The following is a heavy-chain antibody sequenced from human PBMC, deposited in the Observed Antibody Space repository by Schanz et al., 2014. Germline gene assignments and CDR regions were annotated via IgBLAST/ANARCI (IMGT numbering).Heavy chain of an antibody. V-gene: IGHV3-33*08. D-gene: IGHD6-19*01. CDR2: IWYDGSNE. CDR3: ARDHQWLARYYMDV. Sequence: VQLLESGGGLVQPGGSLRLSCVASGVTFSSYAMSWVRQSPGKGLEWVALIWYDGSNEYYADSVKGRFTISRDNPKKTLYLQMNSLRAEDTAVYYCARDHQWLARYYMDVWGKGTTVTVSS. CDR1: GVTFSSYA. J-gene: IGHJ6*03.